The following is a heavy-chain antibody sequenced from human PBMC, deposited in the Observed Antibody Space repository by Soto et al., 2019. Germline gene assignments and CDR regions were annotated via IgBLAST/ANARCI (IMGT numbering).Heavy chain of an antibody. Sequence: QITLKESGPPLVKPTQTLTLTCTFSGFSLRTSGVSVGWIRQPPGKALEWLALIYWDDYKLYSPSLKRRLTIPKDASTNQVVLTMTNMDPVDTATYNCLYKGPGNGRSSDNWFDPWGQGTLVTVSS. CDR2: IYWDDYK. CDR1: GFSLRTSGVS. J-gene: IGHJ5*02. CDR3: LYKGPGNGRSSDNWFDP. V-gene: IGHV2-5*02. D-gene: IGHD6-6*01.